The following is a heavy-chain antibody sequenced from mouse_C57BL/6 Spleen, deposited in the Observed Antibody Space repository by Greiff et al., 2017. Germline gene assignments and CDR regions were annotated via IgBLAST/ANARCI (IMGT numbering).Heavy chain of an antibody. Sequence: EVKVVESEGGLVQPGSSMKLSCTASGFTFSDYYMAWVRQVPEKGLEWVANINYDGSSTYYLDSLKSRFIISRDNAKNILYLQMSSLKSEDTATYYCARWPPYAMDYWGQGTSVTVSS. CDR2: INYDGSST. CDR3: ARWPPYAMDY. CDR1: GFTFSDYY. V-gene: IGHV5-16*01. J-gene: IGHJ4*01.